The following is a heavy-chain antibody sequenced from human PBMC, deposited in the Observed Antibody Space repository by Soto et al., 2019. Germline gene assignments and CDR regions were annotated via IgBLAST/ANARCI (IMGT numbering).Heavy chain of an antibody. D-gene: IGHD3-22*01. J-gene: IGHJ4*02. V-gene: IGHV5-51*01. CDR2: IYPGDSDT. Sequence: GESLKISCKGSGYSFTSYWIGWVRQMPGKGLEWMGIIYPGDSDTRYSPSFQGQVTISADKSISTAYLQWSSLKASDTAMYYWARHVDIYDSSGYQAYYFDYWGQGTLVTVSS. CDR1: GYSFTSYW. CDR3: ARHVDIYDSSGYQAYYFDY.